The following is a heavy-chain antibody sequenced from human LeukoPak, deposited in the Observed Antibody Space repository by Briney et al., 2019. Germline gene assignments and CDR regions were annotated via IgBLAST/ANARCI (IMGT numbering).Heavy chain of an antibody. D-gene: IGHD3-10*01. CDR2: ISSSGSTI. J-gene: IGHJ4*02. CDR3: ASVAPEYYYGSGSYYDGRDY. Sequence: GGSLRLSCAASGFTFSSYSMNWVRLAPGKGLEWVSYISSSGSTIYYADSVKGRFTISRDNAKNSLYLQMNSLRAEDTAVYYCASVAPEYYYGSGSYYDGRDYWGQGTLVTVSS. CDR1: GFTFSSYS. V-gene: IGHV3-48*04.